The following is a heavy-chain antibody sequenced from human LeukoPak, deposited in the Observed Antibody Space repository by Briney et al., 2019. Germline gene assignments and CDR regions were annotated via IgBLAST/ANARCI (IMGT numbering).Heavy chain of an antibody. V-gene: IGHV3-30*02. CDR1: GFTFSSYG. CDR2: IRYDGSNK. CDR3: ANRPKDGVDY. Sequence: GGSLRLSCAASGFTFSSYGMHWVRQAPGKGREWVAFIRYDGSNKYYADSVKGRFTISRDNSKNTLYLQMNSLRAEDTAVYYCANRPKDGVDYWGQGTLVTVSS. D-gene: IGHD6-6*01. J-gene: IGHJ4*02.